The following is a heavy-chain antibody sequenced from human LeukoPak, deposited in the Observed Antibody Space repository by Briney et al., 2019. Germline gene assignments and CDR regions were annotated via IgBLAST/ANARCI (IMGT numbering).Heavy chain of an antibody. V-gene: IGHV6-1*01. Sequence: SQTLSLTCAISGDSVSSNSAAWNWIRQSPSRGLEWLGRTYYRSKWYNDYAVSVKSRITINPDTSKNQFSLQLNSVTPEDTAVYYCARDYYDSSGQSYYYYGMDVWGQGTTFTVSS. D-gene: IGHD3-22*01. CDR2: TYYRSKWYN. CDR3: ARDYYDSSGQSYYYYGMDV. CDR1: GDSVSSNSAA. J-gene: IGHJ6*02.